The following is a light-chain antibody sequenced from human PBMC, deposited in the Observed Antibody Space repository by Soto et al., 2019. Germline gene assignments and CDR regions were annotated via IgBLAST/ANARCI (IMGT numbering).Light chain of an antibody. J-gene: IGKJ1*01. CDR3: QQYNNWPPT. Sequence: EIVMTQSPATLSVSPGERATISCRASQSVSGNLAWYQQTPGQAPRLLSYDASTRATGIPARFSGSGSGTEFTLTISSLQSEDFAVDYCQQYNNWPPTFGQGTKVEIK. CDR2: DAS. V-gene: IGKV3D-15*01. CDR1: QSVSGN.